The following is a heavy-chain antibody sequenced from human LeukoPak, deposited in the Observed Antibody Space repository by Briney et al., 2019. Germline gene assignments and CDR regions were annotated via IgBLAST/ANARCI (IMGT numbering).Heavy chain of an antibody. CDR1: GVSITSYY. CDR2: IYTSGST. D-gene: IGHD6-19*01. V-gene: IGHV4-4*07. J-gene: IGHJ4*02. Sequence: PSETLSLTCTVSGVSITSYYWSWIRQAAGKGLEWVGRIYTSGSTNYNPSLKSPVTISVDTSKNQFSLKLSSVTAADTAVYYCAREAIYSSGWYGLFDYWGQGTLVTVSS. CDR3: AREAIYSSGWYGLFDY.